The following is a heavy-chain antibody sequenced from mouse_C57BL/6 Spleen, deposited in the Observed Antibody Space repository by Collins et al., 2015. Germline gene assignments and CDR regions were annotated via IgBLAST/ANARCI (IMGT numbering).Heavy chain of an antibody. J-gene: IGHJ2*01. CDR2: FHPGSGYT. V-gene: IGHV1-55*01. D-gene: IGHD4-1*01. CDR1: GNTFTSYW. CDR3: ARKRLTGTNYFDY. Sequence: QVQLQQPGAELVKPGASVKMSCKASGNTFTSYWITWVKQRPGQGLEWIGDFHPGSGYTDYNERFKIKATLTEDTSSSTAYMQLFSLTSEDSAVYYCARKRLTGTNYFDYWGQGTTPTVSS.